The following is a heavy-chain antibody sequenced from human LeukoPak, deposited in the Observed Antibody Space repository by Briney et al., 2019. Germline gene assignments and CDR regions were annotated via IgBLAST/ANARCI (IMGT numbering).Heavy chain of an antibody. CDR3: AGTQEGYSSGWSGAFDI. J-gene: IGHJ3*02. CDR2: IYYSWNT. CDR1: GGSISSYY. D-gene: IGHD6-19*01. V-gene: IGHV4-59*01. Sequence: SETLSLTCTVSGGSISSYYWSWIRQPPGKGLEGIGYIYYSWNTNYNPSLKSRVNISVDTSNTQYSLKLSSVTAAETAVSHCAGTQEGYSSGWSGAFDIWGRGTMVTVSS.